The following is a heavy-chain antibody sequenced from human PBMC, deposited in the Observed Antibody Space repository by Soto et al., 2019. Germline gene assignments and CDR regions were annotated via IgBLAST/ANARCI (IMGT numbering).Heavy chain of an antibody. J-gene: IGHJ5*02. D-gene: IGHD3-22*01. CDR2: INHSGST. CDR1: GGSFSGYY. V-gene: IGHV4-34*01. Sequence: PSETLSLTCAVYGGSFSGYYWSWIRQPPGKGLEWIGEINHSGSTNYNPSLKSRVTISVDTSKNQFSLKLSSVTAADTAVYYCATSPYYYDSSDYYGNNWFDPWGQGTLVTVSS. CDR3: ATSPYYYDSSDYYGNNWFDP.